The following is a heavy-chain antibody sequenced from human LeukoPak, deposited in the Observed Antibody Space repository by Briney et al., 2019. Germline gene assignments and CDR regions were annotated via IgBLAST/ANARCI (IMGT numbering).Heavy chain of an antibody. Sequence: GGSLRLSCAASGFTFSSYWMSWVRQAPGTGLEWVANIKQAGSEKYYVDSVKGRFTISRDNAKNSLYLQMNSLRAEDTAVYYCARGAVRIAAAGRFDYWGQGTLVTVSS. CDR2: IKQAGSEK. CDR1: GFTFSSYW. CDR3: ARGAVRIAAAGRFDY. V-gene: IGHV3-7*03. D-gene: IGHD6-13*01. J-gene: IGHJ4*02.